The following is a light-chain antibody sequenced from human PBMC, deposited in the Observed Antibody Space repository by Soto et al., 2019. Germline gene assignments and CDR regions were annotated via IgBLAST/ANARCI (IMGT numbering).Light chain of an antibody. CDR1: SSDVGSYNR. V-gene: IGLV2-18*02. CDR3: SSYTSSSTLV. CDR2: EVS. J-gene: IGLJ2*01. Sequence: QSALTQPASVSGSTGKSVTISCTGTSSDVGSYNRVSWYQQPPGTAPKLMIHEVSNRPSGVPDRFSGSKSGNTASLTISGLQAEDEADYYCSSYTSSSTLVFGGGTKLTAL.